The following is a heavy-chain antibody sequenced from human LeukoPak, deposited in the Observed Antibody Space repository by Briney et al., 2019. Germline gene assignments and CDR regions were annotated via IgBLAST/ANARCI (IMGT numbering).Heavy chain of an antibody. CDR3: ASSFRGHYYSYYFDY. CDR2: IIPIFGTA. J-gene: IGHJ4*02. V-gene: IGHV1-69*05. CDR1: GGTFSSYA. D-gene: IGHD3-22*01. Sequence: SVKVSCKASGGTFSSYAISWVRQAPGQGLEWMGGIIPIFGTANYAQKFQGRVTITTDESTSTAYMELSSLRSEDTAVYYCASSFRGHYYSYYFDYWGQGTLITVSS.